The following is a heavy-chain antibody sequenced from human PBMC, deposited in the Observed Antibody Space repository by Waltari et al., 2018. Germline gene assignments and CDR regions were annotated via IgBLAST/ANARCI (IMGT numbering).Heavy chain of an antibody. J-gene: IGHJ6*02. CDR1: GFTLNSHW. CDR2: IKQDGSAK. D-gene: IGHD3-3*01. V-gene: IGHV3-7*03. Sequence: EVQLVESGGGLVQPGGSLRISCAASGFTLNSHWMSWVRQAPGKGVGWVANIKQDGSAKFYLESVRGRFTVSRDNTKSSLFLQMNSLTAEDTAVYYCTRRFFNYYWYGMDVWGQGTTVAVSS. CDR3: TRRFFNYYWYGMDV.